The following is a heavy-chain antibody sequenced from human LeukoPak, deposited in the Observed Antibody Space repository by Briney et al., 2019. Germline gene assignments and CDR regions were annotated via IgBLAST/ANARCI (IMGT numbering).Heavy chain of an antibody. CDR1: GFTFSSYG. CDR2: ISYDGSNK. Sequence: GGSLRLSCAASGFTFSSYGMHWVRQAPGKGLEWVAVISYDGSNKYYADSVKGRFTISRDNSKNTLYLQMNSLRAEDTAVYYCAKGSAPLWFGDYYFDYWGQGTLATVSS. CDR3: AKGSAPLWFGDYYFDY. V-gene: IGHV3-30*18. J-gene: IGHJ4*02. D-gene: IGHD3-10*01.